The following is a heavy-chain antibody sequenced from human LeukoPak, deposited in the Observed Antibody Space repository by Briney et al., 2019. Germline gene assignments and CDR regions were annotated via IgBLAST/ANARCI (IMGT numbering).Heavy chain of an antibody. Sequence: GASVKVSCKASGGTFSSYAISWVRQAPGQGLEWMGGIIPIFGTANYAQKFQGRVTITADESTSTAYMELSSLRSEDTAVCYCARDVAAAGPNWFDPWGQGTLVTVSS. J-gene: IGHJ5*02. CDR1: GGTFSSYA. CDR2: IIPIFGTA. CDR3: ARDVAAAGPNWFDP. D-gene: IGHD6-13*01. V-gene: IGHV1-69*13.